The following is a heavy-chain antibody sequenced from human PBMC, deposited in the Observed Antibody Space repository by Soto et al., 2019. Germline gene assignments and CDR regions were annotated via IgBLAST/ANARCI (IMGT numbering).Heavy chain of an antibody. Sequence: GGSLRLSCTISGFTFGGYAMTWFRQAPGKGLEWVGFIRSRAYSGTTEYAASVKGRFTISRDDSQRIAYLQMNSLQTEDTAVYYCARGGSSVWETSPYYFDYWGQGTLVTVS. D-gene: IGHD6-19*01. CDR3: ARGGSSVWETSPYYFDY. CDR2: IRSRAYSGTT. CDR1: GFTFGGYA. J-gene: IGHJ4*02. V-gene: IGHV3-49*03.